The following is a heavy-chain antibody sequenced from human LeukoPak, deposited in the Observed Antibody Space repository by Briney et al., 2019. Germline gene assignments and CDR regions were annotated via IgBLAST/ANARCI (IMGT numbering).Heavy chain of an antibody. CDR1: GFTFSSYS. J-gene: IGHJ5*02. CDR3: ARASDPWLQLT. D-gene: IGHD5-24*01. Sequence: GGSLRLSCAASGFTFSSYSMNWVRQAPGKGLEWVSSISSRSSYIFYADSVKGRFTISRDNAKNSLYLQMNSLRAEDTAVYYCARASDPWLQLTWGQGTLVTVSS. CDR2: ISSRSSYI. V-gene: IGHV3-21*04.